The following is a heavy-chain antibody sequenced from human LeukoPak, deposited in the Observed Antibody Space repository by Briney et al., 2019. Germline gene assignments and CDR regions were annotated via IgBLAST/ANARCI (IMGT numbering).Heavy chain of an antibody. V-gene: IGHV1-8*01. J-gene: IGHJ6*03. CDR3: ARGVNYDFWSGSYYSYYYMEV. CDR2: MNPNSGNT. Sequence: GASVKVSGKASGYTFTSYDINWVRQAAGQGLEWMGWMNPNSGNTGYAQKFQGRVTITRDTSISTAYMELSGLTSEDTAVYYCARGVNYDFWSGSYYSYYYMEVWGKGTTVTVSS. D-gene: IGHD3-3*01. CDR1: GYTFTSYD.